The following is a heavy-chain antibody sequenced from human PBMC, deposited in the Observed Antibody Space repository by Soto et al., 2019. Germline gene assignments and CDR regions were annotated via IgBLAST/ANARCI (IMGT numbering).Heavy chain of an antibody. CDR3: ARDNGGGDY. Sequence: PGGSLRLSCAASGFTLSRYWMSWVRQAPGKGLEWVANIKQDGSEKYYVDSVAGRFTISRDNAKNSLYLQMDSLRAEDTSVYYCARDNGGGDYWGQGTLVTVSS. D-gene: IGHD2-8*01. V-gene: IGHV3-7*03. CDR2: IKQDGSEK. J-gene: IGHJ4*02. CDR1: GFTLSRYW.